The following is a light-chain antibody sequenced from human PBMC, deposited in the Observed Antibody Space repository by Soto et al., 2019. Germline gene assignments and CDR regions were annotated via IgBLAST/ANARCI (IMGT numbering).Light chain of an antibody. V-gene: IGKV1-12*01. CDR1: QDISTW. Sequence: DIQMTHSPSSVSASVGDRVTITCRASQDISTWLAWYQQKPGKAPRLLIYAASSRAAGIPARFSGSGSGTDFTLTITSLEPEDFAFYYCHQHQKWPRTFGQGTKVDIK. CDR3: HQHQKWPRT. J-gene: IGKJ1*01. CDR2: AAS.